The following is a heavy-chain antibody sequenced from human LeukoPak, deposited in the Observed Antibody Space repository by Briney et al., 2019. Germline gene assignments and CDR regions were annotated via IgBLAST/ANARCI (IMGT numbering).Heavy chain of an antibody. D-gene: IGHD3-3*02. CDR3: ARSPILGNALDY. Sequence: SETLSLTCAVYGGSFSGYYWSWIRQPPGKGLEWIGEINHSGSTNYNPSLKSRVTISVDTSKNQFSLKLSSVTAADTAVYYCARSPILGNALDYWGQGTLVTVSS. J-gene: IGHJ4*02. CDR2: INHSGST. V-gene: IGHV4-34*01. CDR1: GGSFSGYY.